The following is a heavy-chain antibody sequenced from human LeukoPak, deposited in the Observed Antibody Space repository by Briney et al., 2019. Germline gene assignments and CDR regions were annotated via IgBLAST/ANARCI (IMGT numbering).Heavy chain of an antibody. D-gene: IGHD6-19*01. CDR1: GFTFDDYG. CDR3: AREVAIAVAGSLYYYYGMDV. V-gene: IGHV3-20*04. J-gene: IGHJ6*02. CDR2: INWNGGST. Sequence: GGSLRLSCAASGFTFDDYGMSWVRQAPGKGLEWVSGINWNGGSTGYADSVKGRFTISRDNAKNSLYLQMNSLGAEDTALYYCAREVAIAVAGSLYYYYGMDVWGQGTTVTVSS.